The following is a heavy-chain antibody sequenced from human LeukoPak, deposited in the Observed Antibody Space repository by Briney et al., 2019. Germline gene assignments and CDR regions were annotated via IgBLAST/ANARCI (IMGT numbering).Heavy chain of an antibody. CDR3: ARADRRYCSGGSCYWPE. Sequence: SETLSLTCTVSGGSLSSYYWSWIRQPPGKGLEWIGYIYYGGSTNYNPSLKSRVTISVDTSKNQFSLKLSSVTAADTAVYYCARADRRYCSGGSCYWPEWGQGTLVTVSS. D-gene: IGHD2-15*01. CDR1: GGSLSSYY. V-gene: IGHV4-59*01. J-gene: IGHJ4*02. CDR2: IYYGGST.